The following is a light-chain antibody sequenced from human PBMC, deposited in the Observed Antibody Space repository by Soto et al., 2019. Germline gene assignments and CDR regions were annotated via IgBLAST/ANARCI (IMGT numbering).Light chain of an antibody. CDR2: SAS. CDR1: QSVSGSS. V-gene: IGKV3-20*01. J-gene: IGKJ4*01. CDR3: QQYASSPLT. Sequence: EIVLTQSPGTLSLSPGERATLSCRASQSVSGSSLAWYQQKAGQAPRLLIYSASSRATGTPDRFSGSGSGTDFTLTISSLEPEDFAVYHCQQYASSPLTFGGGTKVEIK.